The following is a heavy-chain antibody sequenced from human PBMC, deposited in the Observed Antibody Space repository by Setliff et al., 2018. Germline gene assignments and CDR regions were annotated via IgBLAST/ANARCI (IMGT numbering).Heavy chain of an antibody. Sequence: SETLSLTCTVSGGSISNYYWSWIWQPAGKGLEWIGRIYTSGSTNYNPSLKSRVTMSVDTSKNQFSLKLSSVTAADTAVYYCARKGISALSGAFDMWGQGTMVTVS. J-gene: IGHJ3*02. CDR1: GGSISNYY. CDR3: ARKGISALSGAFDM. D-gene: IGHD1-26*01. CDR2: IYTSGST. V-gene: IGHV4-4*07.